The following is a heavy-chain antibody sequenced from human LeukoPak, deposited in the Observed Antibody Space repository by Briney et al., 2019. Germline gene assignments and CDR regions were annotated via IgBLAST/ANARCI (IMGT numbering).Heavy chain of an antibody. J-gene: IGHJ5*02. CDR2: MNPNSGNT. CDR3: ARSRGITGTTQVLDP. Sequence: ASVRVSCKASGYTFTSYDINWVRQATGQGLEWMGGMNPNSGNTGYAQKFQGRVTMTRNTSISTAYMELSSLRSEDTAVYYCARSRGITGTTQVLDPWGQGTLVTVSS. V-gene: IGHV1-8*01. CDR1: GYTFTSYD. D-gene: IGHD1-7*01.